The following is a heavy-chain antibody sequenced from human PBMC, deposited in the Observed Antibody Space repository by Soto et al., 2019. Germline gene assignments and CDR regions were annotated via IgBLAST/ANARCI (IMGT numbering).Heavy chain of an antibody. Sequence: GGSLRLSCAASGFTFSSYAMSWVRQATGKGLEWVSAISGSGGSTYYADSVKGRFTISRDNSKNTLYLQMNSLRAEDTAVYYCAKEPYSESEPIWFDPWGQGTLVTVSS. V-gene: IGHV3-23*01. CDR3: AKEPYSESEPIWFDP. CDR2: ISGSGGST. D-gene: IGHD4-4*01. J-gene: IGHJ5*02. CDR1: GFTFSSYA.